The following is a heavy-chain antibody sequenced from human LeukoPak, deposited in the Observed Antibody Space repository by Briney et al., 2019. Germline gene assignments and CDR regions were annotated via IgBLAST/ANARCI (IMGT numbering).Heavy chain of an antibody. J-gene: IGHJ4*02. V-gene: IGHV4-4*02. D-gene: IGHD6-13*01. Sequence: GSLRLSCAASGFTFSSYAMSWVRQAPGKGLEWIGEIYHSGSTNYNPFLKSRVTISVDKSKNQFSLKLSSVTAADTAVYYCARVGAAAGSYFDYWGQGTLVTVSS. CDR1: GFTFSSYAM. CDR3: ARVGAAAGSYFDY. CDR2: IYHSGST.